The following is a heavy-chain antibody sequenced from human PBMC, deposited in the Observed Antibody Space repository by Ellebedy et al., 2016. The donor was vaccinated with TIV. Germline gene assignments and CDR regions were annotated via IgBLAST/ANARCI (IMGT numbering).Heavy chain of an antibody. V-gene: IGHV3-11*01. CDR3: TRGVFSDL. J-gene: IGHJ4*02. D-gene: IGHD2-8*01. CDR2: INGKGTTM. CDR1: GFTFSDYY. Sequence: GESLKISCAASGFTFSDYYMSWIRQSPGKGLEWISHINGKGTTMFYADSVRGRFTISRDNAKKLVFLQMNSLRAEDRAVYFCTRGVFSDLWGQGALVTVSS.